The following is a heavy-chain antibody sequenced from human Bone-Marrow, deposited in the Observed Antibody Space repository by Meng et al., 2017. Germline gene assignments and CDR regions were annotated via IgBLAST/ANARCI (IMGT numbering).Heavy chain of an antibody. CDR2: IYTSGST. CDR3: ARTLVGAQLLYYYYGMDV. D-gene: IGHD1-26*01. CDR1: GGSISSGSYY. Sequence: SETLSLTCTVSGGSISSGSYYWSWIRQPAGKGLEWIGRIYTSGSTNYDPSLKSRVTISVDTSKNQFSLTLSSVTAADTAVYYCARTLVGAQLLYYYYGMDVWGQGTTVTVSS. V-gene: IGHV4-61*02. J-gene: IGHJ6*02.